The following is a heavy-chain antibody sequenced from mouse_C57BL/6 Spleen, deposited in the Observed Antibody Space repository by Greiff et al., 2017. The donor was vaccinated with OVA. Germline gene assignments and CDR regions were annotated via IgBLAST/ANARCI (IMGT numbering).Heavy chain of an antibody. V-gene: IGHV1-69*01. CDR1: GYTFTSYW. CDR3: ARGGLRRGPYGMDY. Sequence: QVQLQQPGAELVMPGASVKLSCKASGYTFTSYWMHWVKQRPGQGLEWIGEIDPSDSYTKYNQKFNGKSTLTVDKSSSPAYMQLSSLTSEDSAVDYCARGGLRRGPYGMDYWGQGTSVTVSS. D-gene: IGHD2-4*01. CDR2: IDPSDSYT. J-gene: IGHJ4*01.